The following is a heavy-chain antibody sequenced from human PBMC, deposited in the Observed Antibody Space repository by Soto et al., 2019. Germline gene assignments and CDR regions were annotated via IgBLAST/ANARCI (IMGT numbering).Heavy chain of an antibody. V-gene: IGHV3-48*01. Sequence: GGSLRLSCAVSGLTFSSHSMNWVRQAPGKGLEWVSYISSRSSSIYYADSVKGRFTISRDNVKNSLYLQLNSLRAEDTAVYYCARSPYDYIWGSYRLTIFFDYWGQGTLVTVSS. CDR1: GLTFSSHS. J-gene: IGHJ4*02. CDR3: ARSPYDYIWGSYRLTIFFDY. D-gene: IGHD3-16*02. CDR2: ISSRSSSI.